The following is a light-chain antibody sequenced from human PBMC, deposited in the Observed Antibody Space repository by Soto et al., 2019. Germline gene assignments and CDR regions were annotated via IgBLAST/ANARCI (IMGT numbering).Light chain of an antibody. CDR3: QQYGSSPRT. J-gene: IGKJ1*01. CDR2: GAS. V-gene: IGKV3-20*01. CDR1: QSVSSN. Sequence: EIVLTQSPAILSLSPWEKATLSCRASQSVSSNLAWYQQKPGQAPRLLIYGASSRAIGIPDRFSGSGSGTDFTLTISRLDPEDFAVYFCQQYGSSPRTFGQGTKVDI.